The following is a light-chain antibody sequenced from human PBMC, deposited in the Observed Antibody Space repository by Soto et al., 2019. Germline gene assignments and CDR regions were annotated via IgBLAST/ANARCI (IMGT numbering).Light chain of an antibody. CDR3: QQYINAPQT. Sequence: DIVMTQSPDSLAVSLGERATINCKSSQSVLYSPNNKNYLAWYQQKPGQPPKLLVYWASTRESGVPDRFSGSGSETDFTLTSNSLQAVDVAVYYCQQYINAPQTFGQGTKVEIK. V-gene: IGKV4-1*01. CDR2: WAS. J-gene: IGKJ1*01. CDR1: QSVLYSPNNKNY.